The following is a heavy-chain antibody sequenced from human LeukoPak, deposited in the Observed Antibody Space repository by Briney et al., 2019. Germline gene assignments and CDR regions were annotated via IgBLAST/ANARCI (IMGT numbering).Heavy chain of an antibody. CDR2: VSGSGGAT. Sequence: PGGSLRLSCAASEFTFNNYAMNWVRQAPGKGLGWVSSVSGSGGATYYADSVKGRFTISRDNSKNTLYLQMNSLTAEDTAVYYCAKRADCSGGSCYFDSWGQGTLVTVSS. D-gene: IGHD2-15*01. V-gene: IGHV3-23*01. CDR1: EFTFNNYA. J-gene: IGHJ4*02. CDR3: AKRADCSGGSCYFDS.